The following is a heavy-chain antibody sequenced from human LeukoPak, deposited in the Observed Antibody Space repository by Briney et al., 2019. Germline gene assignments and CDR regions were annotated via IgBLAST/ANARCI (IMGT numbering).Heavy chain of an antibody. V-gene: IGHV3-21*01. CDR3: ARVVAAAGFYYYYYMDV. CDR1: GFTFSSYS. D-gene: IGHD6-13*01. J-gene: IGHJ6*03. Sequence: GGSLRLSCAASGFTFSSYSMNWVRQAPGKGLEWVSSISSSSSYIYYADSVKGRFTISRDNAKNSLYLQMNSLRAEDTAVYDCARVVAAAGFYYYYYMDVWGKGTTVTVSS. CDR2: ISSSSSYI.